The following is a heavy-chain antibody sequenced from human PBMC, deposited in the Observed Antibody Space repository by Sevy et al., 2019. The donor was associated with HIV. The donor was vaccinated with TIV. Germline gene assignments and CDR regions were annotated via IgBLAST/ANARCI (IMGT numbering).Heavy chain of an antibody. CDR2: ISAYNCNT. J-gene: IGHJ5*02. CDR3: ARAPDIVVGDWFDP. CDR1: GYTFTSYG. Sequence: ASVKVSCKASGYTFTSYGISWVRQAPGQGLEWMGWISAYNCNTNYAQKLQGRVTMTTDTSTSTAYMELRSLRSDDTAVYYCARAPDIVVGDWFDPWGQGTLVTVSS. V-gene: IGHV1-18*01. D-gene: IGHD5-12*01.